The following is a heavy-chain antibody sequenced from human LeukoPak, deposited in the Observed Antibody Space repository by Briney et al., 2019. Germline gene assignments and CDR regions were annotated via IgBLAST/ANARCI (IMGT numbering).Heavy chain of an antibody. V-gene: IGHV4-34*01. D-gene: IGHD6-19*01. CDR3: ARATGYSSGWYEDY. J-gene: IGHJ4*02. Sequence: SETLSLTCAVYGGSFSGYYWSWIRQPPGKGLEWIGEINHSGRTNYNPSLKSRVTISVDTSKNQFSLKLSSVTAADTAVYYCARATGYSSGWYEDYWGQGTLVTVSS. CDR1: GGSFSGYY. CDR2: INHSGRT.